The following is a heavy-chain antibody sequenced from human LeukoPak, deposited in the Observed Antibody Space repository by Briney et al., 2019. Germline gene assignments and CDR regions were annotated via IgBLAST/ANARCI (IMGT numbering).Heavy chain of an antibody. V-gene: IGHV3-23*01. J-gene: IGHJ4*02. CDR3: ARSEINDYFKY. CDR2: ISGSGGST. CDR1: GFTFSSYA. Sequence: HPGGSLRLSCAASGFTFSSYAMSWVRQAPGKGLEWVSAISGSGGSTYYADSVKGRFTISRDNSKNTLYLQMNSLRAEDTAVYYCARSEINDYFKYWGPGILVTVST. D-gene: IGHD3-16*01.